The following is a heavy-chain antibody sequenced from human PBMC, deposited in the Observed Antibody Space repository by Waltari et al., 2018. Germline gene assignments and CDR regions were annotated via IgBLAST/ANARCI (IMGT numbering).Heavy chain of an antibody. Sequence: EVQLMESGGGLVKPGGSLRLSSAASGFTFRTYNMNWVRQAPGKGLEWVSAVSSNGAYIHYGDSVKGRFTISRDNAKTSLYLQMNGLRDEDTAVYYCARGGWGFYLDLWGQGALVTVSS. J-gene: IGHJ5*02. CDR1: GFTFRTYN. D-gene: IGHD7-27*01. CDR2: VSSNGAYI. CDR3: ARGGWGFYLDL. V-gene: IGHV3-21*01.